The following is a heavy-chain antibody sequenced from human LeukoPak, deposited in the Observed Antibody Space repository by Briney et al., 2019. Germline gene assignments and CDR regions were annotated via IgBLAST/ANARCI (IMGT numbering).Heavy chain of an antibody. V-gene: IGHV3-48*03. CDR3: ARGPSIAARYDAFDI. J-gene: IGHJ3*02. D-gene: IGHD6-6*01. CDR2: ITGSSGNTI. CDR1: GFTFSSYA. Sequence: VGSLRLSCAASGFTFSSYAMGWVRQAPGKGLEWVSLITGSSGNTISYADSVKGRFTISRDNAKNSLYLQVISLRAEDTAVYYCARGPSIAARYDAFDIWGQGTMVTVSS.